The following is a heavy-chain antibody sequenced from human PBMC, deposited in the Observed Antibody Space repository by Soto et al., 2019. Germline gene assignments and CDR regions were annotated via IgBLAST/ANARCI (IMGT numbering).Heavy chain of an antibody. CDR2: INHSGST. V-gene: IGHV4-34*01. J-gene: IGHJ5*02. CDR3: ARTLKRSTLSQQRVLDWFAP. CDR1: GGSFSGYY. Sequence: SETLSLTCAVYGGSFSGYYWSWIRQPPGKGLEWIGEINHSGSTNYNPSLKSRVTISVDTSKNQFSLKLSSVTAADTAVYYCARTLKRSTLSQQRVLDWFAPWGQETLVTVPS. D-gene: IGHD6-13*01.